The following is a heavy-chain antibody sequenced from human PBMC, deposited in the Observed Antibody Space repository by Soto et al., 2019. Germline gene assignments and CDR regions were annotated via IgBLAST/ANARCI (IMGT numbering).Heavy chain of an antibody. CDR3: ARNFYSYGYLHYYYGLHV. V-gene: IGHV3-30*03. J-gene: IGHJ6*02. Sequence: PGGSLRLSCAASGFTFSSYGMHWVRQAPGKGLEWVAVISYDGSNKYYADSVKGRLTISRDNSKNTLYLQMNSLRAEDTAVYYCARNFYSYGYLHYYYGLHVSGQGTTVTVSS. CDR2: ISYDGSNK. CDR1: GFTFSSYG. D-gene: IGHD5-18*01.